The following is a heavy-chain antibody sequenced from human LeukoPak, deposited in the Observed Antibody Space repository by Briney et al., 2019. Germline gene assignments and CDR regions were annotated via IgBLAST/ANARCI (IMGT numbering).Heavy chain of an antibody. CDR2: ISGSGGST. CDR1: GFTFSSYA. J-gene: IGHJ4*02. V-gene: IGHV3-23*01. Sequence: GGSLRLSCAASGFTFSSYAMSWVRQAPGKGLEWVSAISGSGGSTYYADSVKGRFTISRDNSKNTLYLQMNSLRAEDTAVYYCAKDPVKIGYSSSIDYWGQGTLVTVSS. D-gene: IGHD6-6*01. CDR3: AKDPVKIGYSSSIDY.